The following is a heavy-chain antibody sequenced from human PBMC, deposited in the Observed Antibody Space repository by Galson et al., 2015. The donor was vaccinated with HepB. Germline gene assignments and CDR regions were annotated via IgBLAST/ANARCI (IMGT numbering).Heavy chain of an antibody. V-gene: IGHV1-18*01. CDR2: ISAYNGNT. CDR1: GYTFTSHG. D-gene: IGHD3-16*02. J-gene: IGHJ4*02. Sequence: SVKVSCKASGYTFTSHGISWVRQAPGQGLEWVGWISAYNGNTNYAQKLQGRVTMTTDTSTSIAYMELRSLRFDDTAVYYCVRARYSYSPPDYWGQGTLVTVSS. CDR3: VRARYSYSPPDY.